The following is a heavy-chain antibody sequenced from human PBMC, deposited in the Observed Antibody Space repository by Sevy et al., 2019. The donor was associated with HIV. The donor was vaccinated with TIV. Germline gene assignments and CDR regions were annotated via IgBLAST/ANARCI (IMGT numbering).Heavy chain of an antibody. Sequence: SETLSLTCTVSGGSISSYYWSWIRQPRGKGLEWIGYIYYSGSTNYNPALKSRVTISVDTSKNQFSLKLSSVTAADTAVYYCARDPEGGMDVWGQGTTVTVSS. J-gene: IGHJ6*02. CDR2: IYYSGST. V-gene: IGHV4-59*13. CDR3: ARDPEGGMDV. CDR1: GGSISSYY. D-gene: IGHD1-1*01.